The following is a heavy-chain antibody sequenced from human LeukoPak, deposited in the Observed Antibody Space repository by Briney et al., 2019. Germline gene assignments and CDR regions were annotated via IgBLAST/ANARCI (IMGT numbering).Heavy chain of an antibody. CDR2: ISSSGSTI. CDR3: ARVDRTVTTYYSDY. D-gene: IGHD4-17*01. Sequence: GGSLRLSCAASGFTFSSYEMNWVRQAPGKGLEWVSYISSSGSTIYYADSVKGRFTNSRDNAKNSLYLQMNSLRAEDAGVYYCARVDRTVTTYYSDYWGQGTLVTVSS. CDR1: GFTFSSYE. V-gene: IGHV3-48*03. J-gene: IGHJ4*02.